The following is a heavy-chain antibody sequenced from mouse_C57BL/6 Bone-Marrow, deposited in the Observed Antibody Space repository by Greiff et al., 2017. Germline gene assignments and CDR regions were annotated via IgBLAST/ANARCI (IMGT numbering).Heavy chain of an antibody. J-gene: IGHJ1*03. CDR2: INPNNGGT. V-gene: IGHV1-26*01. Sequence: EVQLQQSGPELVKPGASVKISCKASGYTFTDYYMNWVKQSHGKSLEWFGDINPNNGGTSYNQKFKGKATLTVDKSSSTAYMELRSLTSEDSAVYYCSRVNYGSSPHWYFDVWGTGTTVTVSS. D-gene: IGHD1-1*01. CDR3: SRVNYGSSPHWYFDV. CDR1: GYTFTDYY.